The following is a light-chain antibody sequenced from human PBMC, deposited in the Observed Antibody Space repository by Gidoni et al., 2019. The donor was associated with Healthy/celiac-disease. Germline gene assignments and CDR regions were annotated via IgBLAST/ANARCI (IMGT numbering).Light chain of an antibody. CDR1: QSVSSSY. Sequence: EIVLTQSPGTLSLSPGERATLSCRASQSVSSSYLAWYQQKPGQAPRLIIYGASSRATGIPDRCSGSGSGKDFTLTISRLEPEDVAVYYCQQYGSSPKTFGQXTKVEIK. J-gene: IGKJ1*01. CDR2: GAS. V-gene: IGKV3-20*01. CDR3: QQYGSSPKT.